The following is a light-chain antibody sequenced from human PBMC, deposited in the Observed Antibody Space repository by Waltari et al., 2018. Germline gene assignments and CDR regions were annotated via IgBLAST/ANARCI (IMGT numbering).Light chain of an antibody. CDR1: RSLVHSNGNTY. CDR3: MQAKEFPRA. V-gene: IGKV2-24*01. Sequence: DIVMTQTPLSLPVTLGQPASISCRSSRSLVHSNGNTYLSCLQQRPGQPPRLLIYKVSNRVPGVPDRFSGSGAGTDFTLKISRVEAEDVGTYYCMQAKEFPRALGRGTKVEIK. CDR2: KVS. J-gene: IGKJ1*01.